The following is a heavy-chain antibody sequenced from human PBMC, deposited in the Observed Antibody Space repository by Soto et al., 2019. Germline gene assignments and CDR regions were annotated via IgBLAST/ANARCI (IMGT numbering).Heavy chain of an antibody. CDR3: TSWIAAAAGYYYGMAV. J-gene: IGHJ6*02. V-gene: IGHV3-73*01. CDR2: IRSKANSYAT. D-gene: IGHD6-13*01. CDR1: GFTFSGSA. Sequence: GGSLRLSCAASGFTFSGSAMHWVRQASGKGLEWVGRIRSKANSYATAYAASVKGRFTISRDDSKNTAYLQMNSLKTEDTAVYYCTSWIAAAAGYYYGMAVWGQGTTVTVSS.